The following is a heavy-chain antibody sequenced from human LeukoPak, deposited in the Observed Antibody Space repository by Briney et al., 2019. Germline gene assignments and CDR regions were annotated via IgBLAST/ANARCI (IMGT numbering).Heavy chain of an antibody. CDR2: ISSSSSYI. D-gene: IGHD2-8*01. V-gene: IGHV3-21*01. J-gene: IGHJ3*02. CDR3: ARDRQYFTIDAFDI. Sequence: GGSLRLSCAASGFTFSSYSMTWVRQAPGKGLEWVSSISSSSSYIYYADSVKGRFTISRDNAKNSLYLQMNSLRAEDTAVYYCARDRQYFTIDAFDIWGQGTMVTVSS. CDR1: GFTFSSYS.